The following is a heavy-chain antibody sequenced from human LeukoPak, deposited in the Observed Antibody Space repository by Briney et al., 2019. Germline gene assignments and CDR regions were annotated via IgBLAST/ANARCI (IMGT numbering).Heavy chain of an antibody. J-gene: IGHJ4*02. D-gene: IGHD3-22*01. CDR1: GFTFSSYA. Sequence: GGSLRLSCAASGFTFSSYAMSWVRQAPGKGLEWVSAISGSGGSTYYADSVKGRFTISRDNSKNTLYLQMNSLNIEDTAVYYCTTVPHKQIVVDVWGQGTLVTVSS. V-gene: IGHV3-23*01. CDR2: ISGSGGST. CDR3: TTVPHKQIVVDV.